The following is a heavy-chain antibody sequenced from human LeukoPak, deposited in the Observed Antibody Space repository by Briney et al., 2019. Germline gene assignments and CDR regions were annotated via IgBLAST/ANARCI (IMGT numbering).Heavy chain of an antibody. CDR1: GYTFSGYY. J-gene: IGHJ5*02. D-gene: IGHD5-12*01. V-gene: IGHV1-2*02. Sequence: ASAKVSCKASGYTFSGYYMHWVRQAPGQGLEWVGWINPNSGGTNYAQKFQGRVTMTRDTSISTAYMELSRLRSDDAAVYYCARGVATILGNWLDPWGQGTLVTVSS. CDR2: INPNSGGT. CDR3: ARGVATILGNWLDP.